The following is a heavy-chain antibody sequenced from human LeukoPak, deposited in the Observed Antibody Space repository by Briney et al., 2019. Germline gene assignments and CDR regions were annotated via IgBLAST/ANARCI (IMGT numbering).Heavy chain of an antibody. Sequence: SETLSLTCTVSGGSISSSSYYWGWIRQPPGKGLEWIGSIYYSGITYYNPSLKSRVTISVDTSKNQFSLNLSSVTAADSAVYYCARRPSGFDPWGQGTLVTVSS. CDR1: GGSISSSSYY. J-gene: IGHJ5*02. CDR2: IYYSGIT. CDR3: ARRPSGFDP. D-gene: IGHD6-6*01. V-gene: IGHV4-39*01.